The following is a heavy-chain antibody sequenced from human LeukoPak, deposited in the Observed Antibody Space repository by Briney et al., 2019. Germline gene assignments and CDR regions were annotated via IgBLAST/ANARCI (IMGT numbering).Heavy chain of an antibody. CDR3: ARVCGTYPCYYGMDV. J-gene: IGHJ6*02. Sequence: GGSLRLSCAASGFTFSKYAMHWVRQAPGKGLEWVSVIYDIGSTYYADSVKGRFTISRDNSKNTVYLQMNSLRVDDTAIYYCARVCGTYPCYYGMDVWGQGATVTVSS. CDR2: IYDIGST. V-gene: IGHV3-66*01. CDR1: GFTFSKYA. D-gene: IGHD1-26*01.